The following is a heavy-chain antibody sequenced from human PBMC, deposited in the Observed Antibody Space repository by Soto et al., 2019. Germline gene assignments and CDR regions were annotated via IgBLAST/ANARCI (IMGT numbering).Heavy chain of an antibody. CDR2: INSDGSNT. D-gene: IGHD6-6*01. Sequence: HPGGSLRLSCAASGFTFSSYWMHWVRQAPGKGLVWVSRINSDGSNTNYADSVKGRFTISRDNAKNTLYLQMNSLRAEDTAVYYCTRSGSSPYYYGMDVWGQGTTVTVSS. CDR1: GFTFSSYW. J-gene: IGHJ6*02. CDR3: TRSGSSPYYYGMDV. V-gene: IGHV3-74*01.